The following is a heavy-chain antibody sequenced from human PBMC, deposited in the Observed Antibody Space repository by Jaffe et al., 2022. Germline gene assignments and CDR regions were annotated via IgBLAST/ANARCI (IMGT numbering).Heavy chain of an antibody. CDR1: GFTFDDYA. J-gene: IGHJ4*02. Sequence: EVQLVESGGVVVQPGGSLRLSCAASGFTFDDYAMHWVRQAPGKGLEWVSLISWDGGSTYYADSVKGRFTISRDNSKNSLYLQMNSLRAEDTALYYCAKDHQVGATGGGDYWGQGTLVTVSS. CDR3: AKDHQVGATGGGDY. D-gene: IGHD1-26*01. V-gene: IGHV3-43D*04. CDR2: ISWDGGST.